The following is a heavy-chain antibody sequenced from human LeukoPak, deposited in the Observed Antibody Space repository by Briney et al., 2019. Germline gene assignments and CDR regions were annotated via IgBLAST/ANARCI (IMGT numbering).Heavy chain of an antibody. CDR2: IIPIFGTA. Sequence: SVKVSCKASGGTFSSYAISWVRQAPGQGLEWIGGIIPIFGTANYAQKSQGRVTITTDESTSTAYMELSSLRSEDTAVYYCASGAGSGSYNHWFDPWGQGTLVTVSS. D-gene: IGHD3-10*01. CDR3: ASGAGSGSYNHWFDP. V-gene: IGHV1-69*05. CDR1: GGTFSSYA. J-gene: IGHJ5*02.